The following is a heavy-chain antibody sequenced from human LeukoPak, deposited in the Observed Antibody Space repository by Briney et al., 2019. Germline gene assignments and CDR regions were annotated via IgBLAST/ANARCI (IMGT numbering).Heavy chain of an antibody. CDR1: GFPLSSYS. D-gene: IGHD2-15*01. Sequence: GGSLRLSCAASGFPLSSYSINWFRQAPGKGLEGVAYISASGSNIYYVDSVKGRFTVSRDNPKSSLFLQMNSPRAEDTAVYYCARVKGSYFDYWGQGALVTVSS. J-gene: IGHJ4*02. CDR2: ISASGSNI. CDR3: ARVKGSYFDY. V-gene: IGHV3-48*01.